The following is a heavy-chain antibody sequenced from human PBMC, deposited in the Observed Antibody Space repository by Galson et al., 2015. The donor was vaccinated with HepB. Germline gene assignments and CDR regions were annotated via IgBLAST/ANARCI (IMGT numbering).Heavy chain of an antibody. D-gene: IGHD6-19*01. CDR1: GFTFSSYA. CDR2: ISYDGSNK. J-gene: IGHJ5*02. V-gene: IGHV3-30-3*01. Sequence: SLRLSCAASGFTFSSYAMHWVRQAPGKGLEWVAVISYDGSNKYYADSVKGRFTISRDNSKNTLYLQMNSLRAEDTAVNYCAEDIAVAGVTWGQGTLVTVSS. CDR3: AEDIAVAGVT.